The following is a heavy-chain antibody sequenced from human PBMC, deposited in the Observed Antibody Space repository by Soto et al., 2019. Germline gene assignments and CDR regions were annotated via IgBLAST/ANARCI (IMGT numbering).Heavy chain of an antibody. CDR3: ARDDIVATGIDY. D-gene: IGHD5-12*01. Sequence: QVQLQESGPGLVKPSQTLSLTCTVSCGSISSGGYYWSWIRPHPGEGLEWIGYIYYSGSTYNNPSLKSGVTISVDTSKNQFSLKLSSVTAADTAVYYCARDDIVATGIDYWGQGTLVTVSS. CDR2: IYYSGST. CDR1: CGSISSGGYY. V-gene: IGHV4-31*03. J-gene: IGHJ4*02.